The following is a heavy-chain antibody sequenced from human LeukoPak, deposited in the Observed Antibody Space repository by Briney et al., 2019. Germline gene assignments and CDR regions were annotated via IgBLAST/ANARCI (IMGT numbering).Heavy chain of an antibody. Sequence: GGSLRLSCAASGFTLSNFWMTWVRQAPGKGLDWVANIKHIGTATKYVDSVKARFTISRDKAKNSLYLQMNSLRAEDTAVYFCARGRYSSGWYHDFWGRGALVTVSS. CDR3: ARGRYSSGWYHDF. J-gene: IGHJ4*02. CDR1: GFTLSNFW. V-gene: IGHV3-7*04. CDR2: IKHIGTAT. D-gene: IGHD6-19*01.